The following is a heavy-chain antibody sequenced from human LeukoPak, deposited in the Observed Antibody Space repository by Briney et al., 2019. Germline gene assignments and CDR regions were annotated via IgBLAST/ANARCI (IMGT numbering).Heavy chain of an antibody. CDR3: ATSPEPWVYYFDY. Sequence: GASVKVSCKASGYTFTGYYMHWVRQAPGQGLEWMGWINPNSGGTNYAQKFQGRVTMTRDTSISTAYMELSRLRSDDTAVYYCATSPEPWVYYFDYWGQGTLVTVSS. D-gene: IGHD3-16*01. V-gene: IGHV1-2*02. CDR2: INPNSGGT. J-gene: IGHJ4*02. CDR1: GYTFTGYY.